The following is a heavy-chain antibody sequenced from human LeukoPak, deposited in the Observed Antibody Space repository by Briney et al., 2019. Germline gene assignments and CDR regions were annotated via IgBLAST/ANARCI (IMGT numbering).Heavy chain of an antibody. CDR2: INPDGGTK. Sequence: SGGSLRLSCAASGLTFRSYWMSWVRQVPGKGLEWVANINPDGGTKNYVASVKGRITISRDNAANSLYLQMDSLRAEDTAVYYCATTFPYCNSGTCALRGQGTLVSVSS. CDR1: GLTFRSYW. CDR3: ATTFPYCNSGTCAL. D-gene: IGHD2-15*01. V-gene: IGHV3-7*01. J-gene: IGHJ4*02.